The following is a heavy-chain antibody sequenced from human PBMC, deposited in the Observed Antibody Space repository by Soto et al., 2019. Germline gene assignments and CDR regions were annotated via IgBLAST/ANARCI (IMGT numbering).Heavy chain of an antibody. V-gene: IGHV3-48*02. CDR1: GFTFSSYS. CDR2: ISSSSSTI. CDR3: ASTPDVSGGTYNWFDP. Sequence: EVQLVESGGGLVQPGGSLRLSCAASGFTFSSYSMNWVRQAPGKGLEWVSYISSSSSTIYYANSVKGRFTISRDNAKNSLYLQMNSLRDEDTAVYYCASTPDVSGGTYNWFDPWGQGTLVTVSS. D-gene: IGHD2-15*01. J-gene: IGHJ5*02.